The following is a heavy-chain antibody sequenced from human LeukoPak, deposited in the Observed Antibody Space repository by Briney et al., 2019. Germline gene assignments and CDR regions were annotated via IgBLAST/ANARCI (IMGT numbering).Heavy chain of an antibody. D-gene: IGHD3-3*01. J-gene: IGHJ5*02. Sequence: NLSLTCSVSGGSISSGDYYWCWFRQPPRKGLVWMGDIYYSGSTSYNTPLKSRVTISVVTSTSQFSLMLRSVTAAANAAFYFARGKVFGVVPNWFDPWGQGTLVTVSS. CDR3: ARGKVFGVVPNWFDP. V-gene: IGHV4-30-4*08. CDR2: IYYSGST. CDR1: GGSISSGDYY.